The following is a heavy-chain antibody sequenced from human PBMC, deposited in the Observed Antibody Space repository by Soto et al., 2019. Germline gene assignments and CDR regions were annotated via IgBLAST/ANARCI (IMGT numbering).Heavy chain of an antibody. D-gene: IGHD5-12*01. CDR1: GGSISSYY. CDR3: ARHMMGVATISI. Sequence: SETLSLTCTVSGGSISSYYWSWIRQPPGKGLEWIGYIYYSGSTYYNPSLKSRITISVNTSKNEFSLKLSSVTAADTAVYFCARHMMGVATISIWGQGTMVTVSS. V-gene: IGHV4-59*06. J-gene: IGHJ3*02. CDR2: IYYSGST.